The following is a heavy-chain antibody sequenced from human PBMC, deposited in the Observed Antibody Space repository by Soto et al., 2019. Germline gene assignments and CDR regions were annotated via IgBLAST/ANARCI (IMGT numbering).Heavy chain of an antibody. CDR1: GFTFSSYW. Sequence: EVQLVESGGGLVQPGGSLRLSCAASGFTFSSYWMSWVRQAPGKGLEWVANIKQDGSEKYYVDSVKGRFTNSRDNAKNALYLQMNSLGAEDTAVYYCARRYDFWSGYRSTFHYYYMDVWGKGTTVTVSS. CDR3: ARRYDFWSGYRSTFHYYYMDV. CDR2: IKQDGSEK. V-gene: IGHV3-7*01. J-gene: IGHJ6*03. D-gene: IGHD3-3*01.